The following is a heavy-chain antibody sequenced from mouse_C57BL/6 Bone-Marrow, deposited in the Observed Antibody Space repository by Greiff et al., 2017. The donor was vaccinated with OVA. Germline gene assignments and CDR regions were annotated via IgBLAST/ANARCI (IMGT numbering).Heavy chain of an antibody. CDR2: ISSGGSYT. Sequence: EVMLVESGGDLVKPGGSLKLSCAASGFTFSSYGMSWVRQTPDKRLEWVATISSGGSYTYYPDSVKGRFPLSRDNAKNTLYLQMSSLKSEDTAMYYCARHKETGNYFDYWGKGTTLTVSS. CDR3: ARHKETGNYFDY. CDR1: GFTFSSYG. J-gene: IGHJ2*01. V-gene: IGHV5-6*02. D-gene: IGHD4-1*01.